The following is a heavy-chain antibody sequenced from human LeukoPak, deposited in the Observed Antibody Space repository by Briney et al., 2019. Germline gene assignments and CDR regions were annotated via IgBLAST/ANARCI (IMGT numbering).Heavy chain of an antibody. CDR1: ADSINSYY. CDR3: ARVPYCTKGLCYRGWYFDL. D-gene: IGHD2-8*01. J-gene: IGHJ2*01. Sequence: PSETLSLTCTVSADSINSYYWSWIRQPPGKGLEWMGYVYYSGTSNYNPSLKSRITISIDTSKNQSSLKLSSGTAADTAVYYCARVPYCTKGLCYRGWYFDLWGRGTLVTVSS. CDR2: VYYSGTS. V-gene: IGHV4-59*01.